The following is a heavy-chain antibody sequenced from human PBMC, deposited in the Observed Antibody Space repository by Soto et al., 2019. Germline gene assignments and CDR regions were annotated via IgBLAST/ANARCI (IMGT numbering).Heavy chain of an antibody. D-gene: IGHD4-4*01. CDR3: AIYSNYFDY. CDR2: INHSGST. CDR1: GGSFSGYY. V-gene: IGHV4-34*01. Sequence: SETLSLTCAVYGGSFSGYYWSWIRQPPGKGLEWIGEINHSGSTNYNPSLKSRVTISVDTSKNQFSLKLSSVTAADTAVYYCAIYSNYFDYWGQGTLVTVSS. J-gene: IGHJ4*02.